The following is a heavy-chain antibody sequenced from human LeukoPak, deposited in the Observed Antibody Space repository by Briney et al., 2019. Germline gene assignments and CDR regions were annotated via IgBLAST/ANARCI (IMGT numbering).Heavy chain of an antibody. CDR3: ARDYYGGPYYFDY. CDR1: GYTFANYG. J-gene: IGHJ4*02. V-gene: IGHV1-18*01. CDR2: VSAYNGNT. Sequence: ASAKVSCKASGYTFANYGITWLRQAPGQGLEWMGWVSAYNGNTNYAQKFQGRVTMTTDTSTTTAYMELRSLRSDDTAVYHCARDYYGGPYYFDYWGQGTLVIVSS. D-gene: IGHD4-23*01.